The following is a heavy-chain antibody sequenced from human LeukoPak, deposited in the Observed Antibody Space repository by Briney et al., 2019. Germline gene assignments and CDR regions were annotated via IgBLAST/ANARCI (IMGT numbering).Heavy chain of an antibody. J-gene: IGHJ4*02. D-gene: IGHD4-11*01. CDR1: GFTFSSYG. Sequence: GGSLRLSCAASGFTFSSYGMYWVRQAPGKGLEWVAFIRYDGSNKYYADSVKGRFTISRDNSKNTLYLQMNSLRAEDTAVYYCAKDSTVTTVPDYWGQGTLVTVSS. V-gene: IGHV3-30*02. CDR3: AKDSTVTTVPDY. CDR2: IRYDGSNK.